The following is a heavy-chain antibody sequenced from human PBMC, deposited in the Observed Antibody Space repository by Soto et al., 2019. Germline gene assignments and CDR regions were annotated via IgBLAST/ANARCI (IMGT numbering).Heavy chain of an antibody. V-gene: IGHV4-34*01. J-gene: IGHJ5*02. CDR3: ARGGGVYAYNWFDP. D-gene: IGHD2-8*01. CDR1: GGSFSGYY. Sequence: ASETLSLTCAVYGGSFSGYYWSWIRQPPGKGLEWIGEINHSGSTNYNPSLKSRVTISVDTSKNQFSLKLSSVTAADTAVYYCARGGGVYAYNWFDPWGQGTLVTVSS. CDR2: INHSGST.